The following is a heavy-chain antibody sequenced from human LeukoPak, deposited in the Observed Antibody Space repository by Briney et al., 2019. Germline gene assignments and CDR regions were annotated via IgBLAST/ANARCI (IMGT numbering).Heavy chain of an antibody. CDR2: INPNTGGT. D-gene: IGHD3-3*01. J-gene: IGHJ6*02. CDR3: ARVGNDFWSGYAPGGMDV. CDR1: GYTFTVYY. Sequence: GASVNVSYRASGYTFTVYYMHWVRQAPGQGLEWMGWINPNTGGTNYAQKFQGRVTMTRDTSISTAYMELSRLRSDDTAVYYCARVGNDFWSGYAPGGMDVWGQGTPVTVSS. V-gene: IGHV1-2*02.